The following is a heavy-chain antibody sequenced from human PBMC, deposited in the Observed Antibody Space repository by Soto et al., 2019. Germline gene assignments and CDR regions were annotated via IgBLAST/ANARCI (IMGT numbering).Heavy chain of an antibody. CDR1: GGSMSSYY. Sequence: PSETLSLTCTVSGGSMSSYYWTWPRQSHGRGLEWIGYISYSGSTYYNPSLKSRVTISADTSKNQFSLGMNSMIAADTAVYYCARADPDASVGYWGQGTLVTVSS. J-gene: IGHJ4*02. CDR2: ISYSGST. CDR3: ARADPDASVGY. D-gene: IGHD2-15*01. V-gene: IGHV4-59*01.